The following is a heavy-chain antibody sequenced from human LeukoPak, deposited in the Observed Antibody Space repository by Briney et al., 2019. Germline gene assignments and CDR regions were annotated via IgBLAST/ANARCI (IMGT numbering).Heavy chain of an antibody. Sequence: SETLSLTCTVSGXSISSYYGSWIRQPPGKGLEYIGYIYFSGSTNYNPSLKSRVTISVDTSKNQFSLKLSSVTAADTAVYYCARDGGKGWLWFDYWGQGTLVTVSS. D-gene: IGHD3-9*01. V-gene: IGHV4-59*01. CDR2: IYFSGST. CDR3: ARDGGKGWLWFDY. J-gene: IGHJ4*02. CDR1: GXSISSYY.